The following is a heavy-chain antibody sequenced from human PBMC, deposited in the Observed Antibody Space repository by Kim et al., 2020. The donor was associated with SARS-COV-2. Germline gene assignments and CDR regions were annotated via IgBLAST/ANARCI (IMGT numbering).Heavy chain of an antibody. D-gene: IGHD6-6*01. CDR2: IYYSGST. V-gene: IGHV4-39*07. J-gene: IGHJ5*02. CDR3: ASIWIAARPLNWFDP. CDR1: GGSISSSSYY. Sequence: SETLSLTCTVSGGSISSSSYYWGWIRQLPGKGLEWIGSIYYSGSTYYNPSLKSRVTISVDTSKNQFSLKLSSVTAADTAVYYCASIWIAARPLNWFDPWGQGTLVTVSS.